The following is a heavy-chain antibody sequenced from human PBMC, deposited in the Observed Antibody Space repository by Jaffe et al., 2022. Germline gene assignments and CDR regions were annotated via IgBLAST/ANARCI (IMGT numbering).Heavy chain of an antibody. J-gene: IGHJ4*02. Sequence: EVHLVESGGGLVQPGGSLRLSCAASGFTFSDNYMGWVRQAPGKGLEWVGRIRNKVERYTTEYAASVKGTFTISRDDSKNSLYLQMNSLKVEDTAVYFCAREFYFKYDFWGQGILVTVSS. CDR3: AREFYFKYDF. CDR1: GFTFSDNY. V-gene: IGHV3-72*01. D-gene: IGHD3-10*01. CDR2: IRNKVERYTT.